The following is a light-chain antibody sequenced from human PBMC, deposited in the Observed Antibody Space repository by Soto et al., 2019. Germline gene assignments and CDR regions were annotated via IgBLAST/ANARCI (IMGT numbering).Light chain of an antibody. Sequence: DIQMTQSPSSLSASVGDRVTITCRASRSISSYLNWYQQKPGKAPKLLIYAASSLQSGVPSRFSGSGSGTDFTLTVSSLRPEDVATYYCQQGYTTPLTFGQGTKVDIK. CDR3: QQGYTTPLT. CDR1: RSISSY. CDR2: AAS. J-gene: IGKJ1*01. V-gene: IGKV1-39*01.